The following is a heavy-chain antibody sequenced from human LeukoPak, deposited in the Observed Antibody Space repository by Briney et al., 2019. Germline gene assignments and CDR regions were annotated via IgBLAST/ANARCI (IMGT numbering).Heavy chain of an antibody. D-gene: IGHD1-14*01. CDR1: GYTFTDYY. Sequence: VASVKVFCKASGYTFTDYYIHWVRQAPGQGLEWMGRINPKSGGTNYAQKFQGRVTMTRDTSIATAYMELNNLRSDDTAAFYCARSWTKTNYHYMDVWAKGTTVTVS. CDR3: ARSWTKTNYHYMDV. CDR2: INPKSGGT. V-gene: IGHV1-2*06. J-gene: IGHJ6*03.